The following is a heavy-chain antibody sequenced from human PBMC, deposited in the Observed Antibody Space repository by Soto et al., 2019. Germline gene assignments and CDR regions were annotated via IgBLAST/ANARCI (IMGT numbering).Heavy chain of an antibody. Sequence: QVQLVQSGAEVKKPGASVKVSCKASGYTFTSYAMHWVRQAPGQRLEWMGWINAGNGNTKYSQKFQGRVTITRDTSASTADMELSSLRSEDTAVYYCARGSAYDILPGHLDYWGQITLVTVS. CDR1: GYTFTSYA. CDR2: INAGNGNT. V-gene: IGHV1-3*01. J-gene: IGHJ4*02. D-gene: IGHD3-9*01. CDR3: ARGSAYDILPGHLDY.